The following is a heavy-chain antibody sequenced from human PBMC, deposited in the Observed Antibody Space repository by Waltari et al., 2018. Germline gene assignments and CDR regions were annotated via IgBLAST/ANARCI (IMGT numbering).Heavy chain of an antibody. J-gene: IGHJ6*02. CDR3: ARGYSSSWYTANYYYGMDV. Sequence: EWIGEINHSGSTNYNPSLKSRVTISVDTSKNQFSLKLSSVTAADTAVYYCARGYSSSWYTANYYYGMDVWGQGTTVTVSS. V-gene: IGHV4-34*01. CDR2: INHSGST. D-gene: IGHD6-13*01.